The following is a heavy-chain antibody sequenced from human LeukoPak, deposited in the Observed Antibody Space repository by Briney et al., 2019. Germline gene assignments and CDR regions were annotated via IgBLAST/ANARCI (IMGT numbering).Heavy chain of an antibody. D-gene: IGHD1-1*01. CDR1: GGSISSSSYY. V-gene: IGHV4-39*07. J-gene: IGHJ4*02. CDR3: ARVDSWNPLSGYFDY. Sequence: KPSETLSLTCTVSGGSISSSSYYWGWIRQPPGKGLEWIGSIYYSGSTYYNPSLKSRVTISVDTSKNQFSLKLSSVTAADTAVYYCARVDSWNPLSGYFDYWGQGTLVTVSS. CDR2: IYYSGST.